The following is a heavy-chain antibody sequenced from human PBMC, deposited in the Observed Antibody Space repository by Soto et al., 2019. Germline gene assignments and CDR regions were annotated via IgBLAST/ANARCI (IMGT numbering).Heavy chain of an antibody. J-gene: IGHJ6*02. CDR2: IIPIFGTA. D-gene: IGHD3-3*01. V-gene: IGHV1-69*01. CDR3: ARDQAPGITLFGATSQYYGMDV. Sequence: SVRVSWRGAGGTFSSYAIACVRQAPGQGLEWMGGIIPIFGTANYAQKFQGRVTITADESTSRAYMELSRLRSEDTAVYYCARDQAPGITLFGATSQYYGMDVWGQGTPVTVPS. CDR1: GGTFSSYA.